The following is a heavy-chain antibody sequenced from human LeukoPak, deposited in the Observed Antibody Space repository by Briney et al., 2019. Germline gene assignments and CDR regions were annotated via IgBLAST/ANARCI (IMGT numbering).Heavy chain of an antibody. CDR3: ARHWAAVAGFDY. CDR2: IYYSETI. CDR1: GGSISSGSDY. V-gene: IGHV4-39*01. Sequence: SETLSLTCIVSGGSISSGSDYWGWIRQPPGKGLEWIGSIYYSETIYYNPSLKSRVTISVDRSKNQFSLKLSSVTAGGTAVYYCARHWAAVAGFDYWGQGTLVTVSS. J-gene: IGHJ4*02. D-gene: IGHD6-19*01.